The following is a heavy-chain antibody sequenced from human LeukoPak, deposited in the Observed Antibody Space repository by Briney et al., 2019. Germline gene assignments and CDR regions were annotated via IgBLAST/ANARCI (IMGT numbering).Heavy chain of an antibody. J-gene: IGHJ4*02. Sequence: GGSLRLSCAASGFTFSSYAMSWVRQAPGKGLEWVSAISTSGSTTYYADSVKGRFTISRDNSKNTLYLQMNSLRAEDTAVYYCARSGRDGYNYFFALVSYYFDYWGQGTLVTVSS. CDR3: ARSGRDGYNYFFALVSYYFDY. CDR1: GFTFSSYA. D-gene: IGHD5-24*01. V-gene: IGHV3-23*01. CDR2: ISTSGSTT.